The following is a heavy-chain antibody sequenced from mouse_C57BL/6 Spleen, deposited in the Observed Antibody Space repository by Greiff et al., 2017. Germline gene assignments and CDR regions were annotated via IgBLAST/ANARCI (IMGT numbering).Heavy chain of an antibody. CDR1: GYTFTSYW. Sequence: VQLQQPGAELVPPGASVKLSCKASGYTFTSYWMPWVKQRPGQGLEWIGEIDPSDSYTNYNQKFKGKATLTVDTSSSTAYMQLSSQTADDSAVYYCARRSGRDYWGQGTTLTVAS. CDR2: IDPSDSYT. J-gene: IGHJ2*01. V-gene: IGHV1-50*01. D-gene: IGHD4-1*01. CDR3: ARRSGRDY.